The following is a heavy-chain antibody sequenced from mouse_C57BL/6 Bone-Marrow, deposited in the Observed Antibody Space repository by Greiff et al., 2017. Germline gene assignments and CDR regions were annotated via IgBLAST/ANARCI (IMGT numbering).Heavy chain of an antibody. CDR1: GFNIKDYY. CDR2: IDPEDGET. Sequence: EVQLVESGAELVKPGASVKLSCTASGFNIKDYYIHWVKQRTEQGLAWIGRIDPEDGETKYAPKFQDKATITADTSSNQAYLQLSSLTSEDTAVYYCTRSLIYYGTNYWGQGTTLTVSS. CDR3: TRSLIYYGTNY. J-gene: IGHJ2*01. D-gene: IGHD1-1*01. V-gene: IGHV14-2*01.